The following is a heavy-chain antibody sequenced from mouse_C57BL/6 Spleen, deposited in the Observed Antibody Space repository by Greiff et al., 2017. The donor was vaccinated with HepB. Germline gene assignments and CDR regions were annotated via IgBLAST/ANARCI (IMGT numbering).Heavy chain of an antibody. CDR2: IYPSDSET. D-gene: IGHD4-1*01. V-gene: IGHV1-61*01. CDR3: ARGGELGSFAY. CDR1: GYTFTSYW. J-gene: IGHJ3*01. Sequence: VQLQQSGAELVRPGSSVKLSCKASGYTFTSYWMDWVKQRPGQGLEWIGNIYPSDSETHYNQKFKDKATLTVDKSSSTAYMQLSSLTSEDSAVYYCARGGELGSFAYWGQGTLVTVSA.